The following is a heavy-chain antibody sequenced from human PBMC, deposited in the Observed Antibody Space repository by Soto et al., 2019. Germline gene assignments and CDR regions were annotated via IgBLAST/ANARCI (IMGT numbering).Heavy chain of an antibody. Sequence: SGPTLVNLTQTLTLTCTFSGFSLTTVGMGVGWIRQPPGKALDWLGIIYWDDDKRYSPSLNGRVTFIKDTSKNQVVLTMTNMDPVDTATYYCAHRNSRMFAFDIWGQGTLVTVSS. CDR3: AHRNSRMFAFDI. J-gene: IGHJ3*02. CDR2: IYWDDDK. D-gene: IGHD3-10*02. V-gene: IGHV2-5*02. CDR1: GFSLTTVGMG.